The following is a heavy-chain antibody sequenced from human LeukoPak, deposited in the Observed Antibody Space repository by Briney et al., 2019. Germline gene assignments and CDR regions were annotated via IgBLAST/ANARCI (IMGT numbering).Heavy chain of an antibody. CDR2: IYYSGST. D-gene: IGHD3-3*01. V-gene: IGHV4-59*01. Sequence: PSETLSLTCTVSGGSISSYYWSWIRQPPGKGLEWIGYIYYSGSTNYNPSLKSRVTISVDTSKNQFSLKLSSVTAADTAVYYCARGGNYYDFWSGSSTGAFDIWGQGTMVTVSS. CDR1: GGSISSYY. CDR3: ARGGNYYDFWSGSSTGAFDI. J-gene: IGHJ3*02.